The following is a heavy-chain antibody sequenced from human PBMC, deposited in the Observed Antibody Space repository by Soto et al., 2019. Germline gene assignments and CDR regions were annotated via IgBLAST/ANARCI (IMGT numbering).Heavy chain of an antibody. CDR3: AKYRRTDAEGYRLDF. J-gene: IGHJ4*02. D-gene: IGHD5-12*01. CDR1: GASINNYY. Sequence: ASETLSLTCSVSGASINNYYWSWIRQPPGKGLEWIGYVYYTGSTSTKYNPSLRSRVAMSVDSSKNQFSLKLTSMTAADTAIYYCAKYRRTDAEGYRLDFWGPGTLVTVSS. CDR2: VYYTGSTST. V-gene: IGHV4-59*01.